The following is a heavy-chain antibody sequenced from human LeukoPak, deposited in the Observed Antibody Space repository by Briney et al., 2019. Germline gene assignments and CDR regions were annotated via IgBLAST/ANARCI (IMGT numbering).Heavy chain of an antibody. CDR1: GFNFSSYS. Sequence: GGSLRLSCVGSGFNFSSYSMNCVRQAPGKGLECGANIKEDGSEKYYMASVRGLFTISRDNDKNSLYLQMNSLRAEDTAVYYCARVADMVYETDYWGQGTLVTVSS. V-gene: IGHV3-7*01. J-gene: IGHJ4*02. CDR2: IKEDGSEK. CDR3: ARVADMVYETDY. D-gene: IGHD2-8*01.